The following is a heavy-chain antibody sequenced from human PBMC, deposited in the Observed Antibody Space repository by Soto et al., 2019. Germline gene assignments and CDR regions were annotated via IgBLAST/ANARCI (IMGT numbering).Heavy chain of an antibody. CDR3: ARPGYSSSWYWFDP. J-gene: IGHJ5*02. V-gene: IGHV4-39*01. D-gene: IGHD6-13*01. CDR2: MHYSGST. Sequence: SETLSLTCTVSGVSFRSSDYYWGWIRQPPNKGLEWIGSMHYSGSTFYNPSLKSRVTISVDTSKNQFSLRLTSVTAADTAVYYCARPGYSSSWYWFDPWGQGTLVTVSS. CDR1: GVSFRSSDYY.